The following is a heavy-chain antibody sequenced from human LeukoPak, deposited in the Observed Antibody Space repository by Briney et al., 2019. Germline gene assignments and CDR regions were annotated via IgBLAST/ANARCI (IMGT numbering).Heavy chain of an antibody. CDR3: AKDNMVRGVPPYFDY. D-gene: IGHD3-10*01. CDR1: GFSFEAYT. V-gene: IGHV3-9*01. CDR2: ITWNSSTI. Sequence: PGRSLRLSCAASGFSFEAYTGHSARPAPGKGLEWVSGITWNSSTIRYADSVKGRFTISRDNAKNSLYLQMHSLRAEDTAFYYCAKDNMVRGVPPYFDYWGLGILVTVSS. J-gene: IGHJ4*02.